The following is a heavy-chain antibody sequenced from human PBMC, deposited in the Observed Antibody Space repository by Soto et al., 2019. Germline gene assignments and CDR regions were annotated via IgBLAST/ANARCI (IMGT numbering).Heavy chain of an antibody. J-gene: IGHJ4*02. V-gene: IGHV4-30-2*01. CDR1: GGSISSGDFS. Sequence: QLQLQESGSGLVKPSQTLSLTCAVSGGSISSGDFSWSWIRQPPGKGLEWIGYIYHSGSTYYNPSLKSRVTISVDRSKNQFSLKLSSVTAADTAVYYCASNRGGYSGYEYYYWGQGTLVTVSS. CDR2: IYHSGST. D-gene: IGHD5-12*01. CDR3: ASNRGGYSGYEYYY.